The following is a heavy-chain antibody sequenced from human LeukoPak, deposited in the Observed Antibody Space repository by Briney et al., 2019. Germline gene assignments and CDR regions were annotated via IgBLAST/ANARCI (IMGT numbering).Heavy chain of an antibody. CDR3: AKDIRPRLVGATDWDY. Sequence: TGGSLRLSCAASGLTFSSYGMSWVRQAPGRGLEWVSAISGSGGSTYYADSVKGRFTISRDNSKNTLYLQMNSLRAEDTAVYYCAKDIRPRLVGATDWDYWGQGTLVTVSS. J-gene: IGHJ4*02. CDR1: GLTFSSYG. CDR2: ISGSGGST. V-gene: IGHV3-23*01. D-gene: IGHD1-26*01.